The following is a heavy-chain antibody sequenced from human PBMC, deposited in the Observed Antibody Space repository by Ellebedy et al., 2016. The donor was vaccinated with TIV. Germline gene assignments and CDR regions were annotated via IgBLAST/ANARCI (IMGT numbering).Heavy chain of an antibody. V-gene: IGHV1-46*01. D-gene: IGHD1-26*01. CDR1: GYTFTRYYC. J-gene: IGHJ4*02. CDR3: ARGGRYSGSYNFDH. CDR2: INTGDGTT. Sequence: AASVKVSCKASGYTFTRYYCMHWVRQAPGQGLEWMGIINTGDGTTTYARKFQGRLTMTRDTSTSTFYMELGSLRSEDTAVYYWARGGRYSGSYNFDHWGQGSLVTVSS.